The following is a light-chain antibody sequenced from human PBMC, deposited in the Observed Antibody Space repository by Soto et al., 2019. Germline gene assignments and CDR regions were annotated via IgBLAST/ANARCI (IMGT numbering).Light chain of an antibody. CDR1: SSDVGGYNY. J-gene: IGLJ2*01. V-gene: IGLV2-11*01. CDR3: CSYAGSYTVL. Sequence: QSVLTQPRSVSGSPGQSVTISCTGTSSDVGGYNYVSWYQQHPGKAPKLMICDVSKRPSGVPDRFSGSKSGNTASLTISGLQAEDEADYYCCSYAGSYTVLFGGGTKLTGL. CDR2: DVS.